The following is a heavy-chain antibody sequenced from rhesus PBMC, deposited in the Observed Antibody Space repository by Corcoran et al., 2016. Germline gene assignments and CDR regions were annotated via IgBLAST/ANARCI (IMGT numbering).Heavy chain of an antibody. CDR2: ISGSSGKT. J-gene: IGHJ4*01. V-gene: IGHV4-173*01. CDR3: ARISTVTTPFDY. Sequence: QLQLHESGPGLVKPSETLSLTCAVSGGSISSNYWSLIRQPPGTGLEWIGRISGSSGKTYYNPSLKSRVTISTDTSKNQFSLKLSSVTAADTAVDYCARISTVTTPFDYWGQGVRVTVSS. CDR1: GGSISSNY. D-gene: IGHD4-23*01.